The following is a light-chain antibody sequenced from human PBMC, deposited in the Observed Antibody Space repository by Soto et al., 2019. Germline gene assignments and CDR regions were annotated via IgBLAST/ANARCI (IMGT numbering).Light chain of an antibody. CDR2: EVS. CDR3: SAYAGSNHVWG. CDR1: SSDVGGYNY. Sequence: QSALTQPPSASGSPGQSVTISCTGTSSDVGGYNYVSWYQQHPGKAPKLMIYEVSKRPSGVPDRFSGSKSGNTASLTVSGLQAEDESDYYFSAYAGSNHVWGLGGGTKLTVL. V-gene: IGLV2-8*01. J-gene: IGLJ3*02.